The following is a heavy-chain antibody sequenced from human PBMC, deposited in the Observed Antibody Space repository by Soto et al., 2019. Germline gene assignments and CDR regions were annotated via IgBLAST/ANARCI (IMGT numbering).Heavy chain of an antibody. CDR3: AREMGYCTTTSCHAGPLYYYMDV. Sequence: TLSLTCAVSGGAISSYHGSWIRQPPGTGLEWIGEVYNSGSTNYNPSLKNRVTISADTSKNHLSLSLSSVTAADTAVYFCAREMGYCTTTSCHAGPLYYYMDVWGKGTTVTVSS. V-gene: IGHV4-59*13. CDR2: VYNSGST. J-gene: IGHJ6*03. D-gene: IGHD2-2*01. CDR1: GGAISSYH.